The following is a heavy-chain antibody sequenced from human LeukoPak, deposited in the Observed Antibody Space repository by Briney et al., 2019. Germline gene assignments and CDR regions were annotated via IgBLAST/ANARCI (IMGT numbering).Heavy chain of an antibody. D-gene: IGHD4-17*01. CDR3: ARDLYGDYPFFDY. J-gene: IGHJ4*02. V-gene: IGHV3-48*04. Sequence: GGSLRLSCAASGFTFSSYSMNWVRQAPGKGLEWVSYISSSSSTIYYADSVKGRFTISRDNAKNSLYLQINSLRAEDTAVYYCARDLYGDYPFFDYWGQGTLVTVSS. CDR2: ISSSSSTI. CDR1: GFTFSSYS.